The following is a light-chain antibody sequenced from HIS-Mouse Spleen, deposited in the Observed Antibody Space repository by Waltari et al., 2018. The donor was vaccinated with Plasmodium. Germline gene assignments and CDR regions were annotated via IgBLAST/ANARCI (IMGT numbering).Light chain of an antibody. CDR2: AAS. CDR3: QQSYSTWT. V-gene: IGKV1-39*01. Sequence: DIQMTQSPSSLSASVGDRVTITCRASQSISSYLNWYQQKPGKAPKLLIYAASSLQSWVPSRFSGSGSGTDFPLTMSSLQPEDFATYYGQQSYSTWTFGQGTKVEIK. CDR1: QSISSY. J-gene: IGKJ1*01.